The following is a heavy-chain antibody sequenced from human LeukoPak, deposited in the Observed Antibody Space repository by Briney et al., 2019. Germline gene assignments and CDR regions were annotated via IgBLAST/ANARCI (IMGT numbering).Heavy chain of an antibody. CDR1: GGSISSGFYY. CDR3: ARLGAEQWLQ. V-gene: IGHV4-39*07. D-gene: IGHD6-19*01. Sequence: SETLSLTCTVSGGSISSGFYYWAWIRQPPGKGLEWIGSIYYSGITYYNPSFKSPVTISIDTSKNQFSLKLSSVTAADTAVYYCARLGAEQWLQWGQGTLVTVSS. J-gene: IGHJ4*02. CDR2: IYYSGIT.